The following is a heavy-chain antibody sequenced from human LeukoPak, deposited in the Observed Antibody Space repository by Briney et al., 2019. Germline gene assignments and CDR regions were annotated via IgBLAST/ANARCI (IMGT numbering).Heavy chain of an antibody. CDR1: GGSISSGGYS. CDR2: IYHSGST. V-gene: IGHV4-30-2*01. CDR3: ARVPYSYGYVDY. D-gene: IGHD5-18*01. Sequence: SETLSLTCAVSGGSISSGGYSWSCIRQPPGKGLEWIGYIYHSGSTYYNPSLKSRVTISVDRSKNQFSLKLSSVTAADTAVYYCARVPYSYGYVDYWGQGTLVTVSS. J-gene: IGHJ4*02.